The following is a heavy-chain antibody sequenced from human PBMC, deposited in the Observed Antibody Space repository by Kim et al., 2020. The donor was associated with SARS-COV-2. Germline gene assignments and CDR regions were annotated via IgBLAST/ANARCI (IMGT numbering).Heavy chain of an antibody. CDR3: ARLYSGSYYNSYWFDP. CDR1: GYSFTSYW. CDR2: IYPGDSDT. Sequence: GESLKISCKGSGYSFTSYWIGWVRQMPGKGLEWMGIIYPGDSDTRYSPSFQGQVTISADKSISTAYLQWSSLKASDTAMYYCARLYSGSYYNSYWFDPWGQGTLVTVSS. J-gene: IGHJ5*02. V-gene: IGHV5-51*01. D-gene: IGHD3-10*01.